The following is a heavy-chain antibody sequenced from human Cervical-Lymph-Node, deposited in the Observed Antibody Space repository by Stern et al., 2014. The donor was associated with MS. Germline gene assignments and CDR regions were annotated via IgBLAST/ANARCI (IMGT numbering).Heavy chain of an antibody. D-gene: IGHD3-16*01. Sequence: QVQLVESGAEVKKPGASVKVSCKASGYTFTGYYMHWVRQAPGQGLEWMGRINHKSGGTHNAQKFQGRVTMTRDTSISTAYMELSRLRSDDTAVYYCARWGPDAFDIWGQGTMVTVSS. CDR2: INHKSGGT. CDR3: ARWGPDAFDI. V-gene: IGHV1-2*06. CDR1: GYTFTGYY. J-gene: IGHJ3*02.